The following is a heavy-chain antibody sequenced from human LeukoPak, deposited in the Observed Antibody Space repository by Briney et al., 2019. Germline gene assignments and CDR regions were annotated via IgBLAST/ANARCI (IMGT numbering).Heavy chain of an antibody. D-gene: IGHD2-15*01. Sequence: GGSLRLSCAASGITFSSYGMSWVRQAPGKGLEWVSSISSTGGTTYYADSVKGRFTISRDNSKNTQYLQMNSLRAEDTAIYYCAKNGDRGAYCTGGTCYPYFYYYTDVWGKGTTVTI. J-gene: IGHJ6*03. CDR1: GITFSSYG. CDR3: AKNGDRGAYCTGGTCYPYFYYYTDV. V-gene: IGHV3-23*01. CDR2: ISSTGGTT.